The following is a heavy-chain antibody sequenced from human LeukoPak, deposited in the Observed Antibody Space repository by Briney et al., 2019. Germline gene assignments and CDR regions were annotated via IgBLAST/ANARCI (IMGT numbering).Heavy chain of an antibody. CDR3: ARDTPVGRDILTGYYPYYYMDV. CDR1: GGSFSGYY. Sequence: MSSETLSLTCAVYGGSFSGYYWSWIRQPPGKGLEWIGEINHSGSTNYNPSLKSRVTISVDTSKNQFSLKLSSVTAADTAVYYCARDTPVGRDILTGYYPYYYMDVWGKGTTVTVSS. J-gene: IGHJ6*03. V-gene: IGHV4-34*01. CDR2: INHSGST. D-gene: IGHD3-9*01.